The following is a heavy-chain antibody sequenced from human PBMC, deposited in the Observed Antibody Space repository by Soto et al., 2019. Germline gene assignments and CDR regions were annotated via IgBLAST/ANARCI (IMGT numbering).Heavy chain of an antibody. CDR3: SRTTVRAPRNWFDP. CDR2: IIPIFGTA. CDR1: GGTFSSYA. D-gene: IGHD4-17*01. V-gene: IGHV1-69*01. J-gene: IGHJ5*02. Sequence: QVQLVQSGAEVKKPGSSVKVSCKASGGTFSSYAISWVRQAPGQGLEWMGGIIPIFGTANYAQKFQGRVTITAYESTSTAYMVLSSLRFEDPAVYYWSRTTVRAPRNWFDPWGQGTLVTVS.